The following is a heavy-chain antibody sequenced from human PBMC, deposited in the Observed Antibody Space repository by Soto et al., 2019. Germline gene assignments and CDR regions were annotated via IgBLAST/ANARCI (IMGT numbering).Heavy chain of an antibody. CDR2: IGTAGDT. Sequence: GGSLRLSCAASGFTFSSYDMHWVRQATGKGLEWVSAIGTAGDTYYPGSVKGRFTISRDNAKNSQYLQMNSLRDEDTAVYYCARGPRTYSSSWYPDYWGQGTLVTVSS. D-gene: IGHD6-13*01. V-gene: IGHV3-13*01. CDR3: ARGPRTYSSSWYPDY. CDR1: GFTFSSYD. J-gene: IGHJ4*02.